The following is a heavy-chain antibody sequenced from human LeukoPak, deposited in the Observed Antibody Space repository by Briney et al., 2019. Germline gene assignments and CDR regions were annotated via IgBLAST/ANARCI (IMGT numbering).Heavy chain of an antibody. CDR2: IYSSGSA. CDR1: GASINDNF. CDR3: ARHRDYYDT. D-gene: IGHD3-22*01. V-gene: IGHV4-59*08. Sequence: SETLSLTCTVSGASINDNFWTWIRQPPGKGLEWIGYIYSSGSANYNPTLKSRVIISGDTSKNQISLNLTSVTAADTAVYFCARHRDYYDTWGHGTLVTVSS. J-gene: IGHJ4*01.